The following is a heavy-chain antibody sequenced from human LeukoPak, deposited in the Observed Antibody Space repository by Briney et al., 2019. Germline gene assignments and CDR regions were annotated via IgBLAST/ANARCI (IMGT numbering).Heavy chain of an antibody. Sequence: SGGSLRLSCAASGFTVSSNYMSWVRQAPGKGLEWVSVIYSGGSTYYADSVKGRFTISRDNSKNTLYLQMNSLRAEDTAVYYCARVVVNYVFGGGYGLGTAHLDYGGKETLAPVP. CDR3: ARVVVNYVFGGGYGLGTAHLDY. V-gene: IGHV3-66*01. CDR2: IYSGGST. J-gene: IGHJ4*02. D-gene: IGHD3-3*01. CDR1: GFTVSSNY.